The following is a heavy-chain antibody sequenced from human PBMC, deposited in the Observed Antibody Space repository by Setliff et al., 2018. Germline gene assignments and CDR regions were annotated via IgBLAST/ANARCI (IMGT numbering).Heavy chain of an antibody. D-gene: IGHD6-19*01. Sequence: SETLSLTCTVSGGSISSYYWSWIRQPAGKGLEWIGHIYIAGSANYNPSLKSRVTMSIDTSKNQFSLKLNSVTAADMAVYYCAREQWLDPPGYYYMDVWAKGTKVTV. J-gene: IGHJ6*03. CDR1: GGSISSYY. CDR2: IYIAGSA. V-gene: IGHV4-4*07. CDR3: AREQWLDPPGYYYMDV.